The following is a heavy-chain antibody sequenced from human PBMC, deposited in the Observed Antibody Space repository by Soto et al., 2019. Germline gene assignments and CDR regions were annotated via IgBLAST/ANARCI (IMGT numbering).Heavy chain of an antibody. Sequence: SETLSLTCAVYGGSFSGYYLSWIRQPPGKGLEWIGEINHSGSTNYNPSLKSRVTISVDTSKNQFSLQLSSVTAADTAVYYCARIMITFGGFDYWGQGTLVTVSS. V-gene: IGHV4-34*01. CDR1: GGSFSGYY. CDR3: ARIMITFGGFDY. CDR2: INHSGST. J-gene: IGHJ4*02. D-gene: IGHD3-16*01.